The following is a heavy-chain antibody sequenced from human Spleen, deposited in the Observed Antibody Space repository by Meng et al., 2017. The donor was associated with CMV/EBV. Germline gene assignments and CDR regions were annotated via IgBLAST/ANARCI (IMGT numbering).Heavy chain of an antibody. D-gene: IGHD6-19*01. CDR3: AKDLYQVAGGSYYFDY. J-gene: IGHJ4*02. CDR1: FNFSSYG. Sequence: FNFSSYGMHWVRQAPGKGLEWVAVISYDGSNKYYADSVKGRFTISRDNSKNTLYLQMNSLRAEDTAVYYCAKDLYQVAGGSYYFDYWGQGTLVTVSS. V-gene: IGHV3-30*18. CDR2: ISYDGSNK.